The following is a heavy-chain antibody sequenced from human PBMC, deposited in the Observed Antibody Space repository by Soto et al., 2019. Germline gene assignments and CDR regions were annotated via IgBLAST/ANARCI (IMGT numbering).Heavy chain of an antibody. J-gene: IGHJ4*02. V-gene: IGHV3-30*02. CDR2: MSYDGSDT. D-gene: IGHD3-10*02. Sequence: GSLRLSCVGSGLIFSNNGMHWVRQTPGKGLEWVAFMSYDGSDTFYADSVKGRFTISRDNSKNTLFLHMSNLRAEDTAMYYCTIVRVADSALDNWGQGTLVTVSS. CDR1: GLIFSNNG. CDR3: TIVRVADSALDN.